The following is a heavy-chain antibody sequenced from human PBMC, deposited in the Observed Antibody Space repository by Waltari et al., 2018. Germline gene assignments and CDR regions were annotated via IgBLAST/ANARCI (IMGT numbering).Heavy chain of an antibody. D-gene: IGHD3-10*01. CDR1: GFTFRSYA. CDR2: ISSNGGST. V-gene: IGHV3-64*01. J-gene: IGHJ4*02. Sequence: EVQLVESGGGLVQPGGSLRLSCSASGFTFRSYAMHWVRQAPGKGLEYVSAISSNGGSTYYANSVKGRFTISRDNSKNTLYLQMGSLRAEDMAVYYCARGGWFGELDFDYWGQGTLVTVSS. CDR3: ARGGWFGELDFDY.